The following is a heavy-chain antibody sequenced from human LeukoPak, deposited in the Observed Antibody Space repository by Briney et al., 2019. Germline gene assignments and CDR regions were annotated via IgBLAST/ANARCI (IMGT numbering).Heavy chain of an antibody. Sequence: SETLSLTCAVSGGSISSGGYSWSWTRRPPGKGRGGIGYIYHSGSTYYNPSLKSRVTISVDRSKKQFSLKLSSVTAADTAVYYCARVNYDILTGQGGWFDPWGQGTLVTVSS. V-gene: IGHV4-30-2*01. CDR3: ARVNYDILTGQGGWFDP. D-gene: IGHD3-9*01. CDR1: GGSISSGGYS. CDR2: IYHSGST. J-gene: IGHJ5*02.